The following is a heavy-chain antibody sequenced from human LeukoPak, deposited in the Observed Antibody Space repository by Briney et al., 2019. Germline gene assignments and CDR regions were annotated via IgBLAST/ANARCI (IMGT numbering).Heavy chain of an antibody. CDR2: ISYDGSNK. V-gene: IGHV3-30-3*01. CDR1: GFTFSSYA. Sequence: GGSLRLSCAASGFTFSSYAMHWVRQAPGKGLGWVAVISYDGSNKYYADSVKGRFTISRDNSKNTLYLQMNSLRAEDTAVYYCARDPLADCSSTSCPGAYDYWGQGTLVTVSS. D-gene: IGHD2-2*01. CDR3: ARDPLADCSSTSCPGAYDY. J-gene: IGHJ4*02.